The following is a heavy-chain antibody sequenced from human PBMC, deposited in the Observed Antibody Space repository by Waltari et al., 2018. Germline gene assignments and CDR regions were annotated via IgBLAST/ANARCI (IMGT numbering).Heavy chain of an antibody. Sequence: EAQLVQSGGGLVQPGGSLRLSCAASGFTFSNYWMHWVRQAPGKGLVWVSRMNRDGSDTSYADSVKGRFTISRDNAKNTLYLQMNSLRAEDTAVYYCASSRFSIGCSSWGQGTLATVSS. CDR1: GFTFSNYW. J-gene: IGHJ5*02. D-gene: IGHD6-19*01. V-gene: IGHV3-74*01. CDR3: ASSRFSIGCSS. CDR2: MNRDGSDT.